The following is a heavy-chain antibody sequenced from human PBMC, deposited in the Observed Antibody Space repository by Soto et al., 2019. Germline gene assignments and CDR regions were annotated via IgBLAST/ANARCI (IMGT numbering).Heavy chain of an antibody. CDR3: AFLDKSLDFDF. CDR2: IDPSNSYT. CDR1: GYRFTSYW. J-gene: IGHJ4*02. V-gene: IGHV5-10-1*01. D-gene: IGHD3-16*01. Sequence: PVESLKISCKGSGYRFTSYWISWVRQMPGKRLEWMGRIDPSNSYTHYRSSFHGHVTISADNSISTAYLQWSNLRASDTAIYYCAFLDKSLDFDFWGKGSMVTVSS.